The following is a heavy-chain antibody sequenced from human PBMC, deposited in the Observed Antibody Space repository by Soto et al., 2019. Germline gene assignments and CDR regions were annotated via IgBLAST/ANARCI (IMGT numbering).Heavy chain of an antibody. CDR1: GFTFDDYA. CDR3: AKDIGQWRNGVYFDY. D-gene: IGHD6-19*01. J-gene: IGHJ4*02. Sequence: GGSLRLSCAASGFTFDDYAMHWVRQAPGKGLEWVSGISWNSGSIGYAASVKGRLTISSDNAKNSQYLQMNSMSAEDTALYYCAKDIGQWRNGVYFDYWGQGTLVTVSS. CDR2: ISWNSGSI. V-gene: IGHV3-9*01.